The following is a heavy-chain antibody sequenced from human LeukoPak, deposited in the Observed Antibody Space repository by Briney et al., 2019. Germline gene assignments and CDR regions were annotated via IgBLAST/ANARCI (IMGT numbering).Heavy chain of an antibody. Sequence: ASVKVSCKASGYTFTSYGISWVRQAPGQGLEWMGWISAYNGNTNYAQKLQGRVTMTTDTSTSTAYMELRSLRSDDTAVYYCARGPYNWNVPYYYCYGMDVWGQGTTVTVSS. CDR1: GYTFTSYG. CDR3: ARGPYNWNVPYYYCYGMDV. D-gene: IGHD1-1*01. CDR2: ISAYNGNT. J-gene: IGHJ6*02. V-gene: IGHV1-18*01.